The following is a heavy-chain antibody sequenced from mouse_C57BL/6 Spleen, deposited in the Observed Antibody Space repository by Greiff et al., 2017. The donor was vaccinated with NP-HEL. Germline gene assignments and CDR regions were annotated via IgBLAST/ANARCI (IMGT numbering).Heavy chain of an antibody. CDR3: TRDRITTEGGAY. CDR2: IDPETGGT. J-gene: IGHJ3*01. V-gene: IGHV1-15*01. CDR1: GYTFTDYE. D-gene: IGHD1-1*01. Sequence: QVQLKESGAELVRPGASVTLSCKASGYTFTDYEMHWVKQTPVHGLEWIGAIDPETGGTAYNQKFKGKAILTADKSSSTAYMELRSLTSEDSAVYYCTRDRITTEGGAYWGQGTLVTVSA.